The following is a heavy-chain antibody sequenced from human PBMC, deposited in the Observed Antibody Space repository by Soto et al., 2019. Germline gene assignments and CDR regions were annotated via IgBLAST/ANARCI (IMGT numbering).Heavy chain of an antibody. V-gene: IGHV1-69*13. CDR2: IIPIFGTA. Sequence: SVKVSCKASGGSITYTLRKVREAPGQGLEWMGGIIPIFGTAIYAQKFQGRVTITADESTKTDYMELSTLRYDDTAVYYYERFHIHGTYGMDVWGQGTKVPV. CDR3: ERFHIHGTYGMDV. J-gene: IGHJ6*02. CDR1: GGSITYT.